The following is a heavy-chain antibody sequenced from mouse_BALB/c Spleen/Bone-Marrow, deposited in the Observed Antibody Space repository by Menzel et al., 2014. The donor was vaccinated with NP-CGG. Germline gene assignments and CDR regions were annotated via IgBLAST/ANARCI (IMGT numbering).Heavy chain of an antibody. CDR1: GYTFTSYW. D-gene: IGHD2-10*02. V-gene: IGHV1-7*01. J-gene: IGHJ2*01. Sequence: VKLQESGAELAKPGASVQLSCKASGYTFTSYWMHWVKQRPGQGLEWIGYINPITGYIEYNQKFKDKATLTADGSSSTAYMQLSSLTSEDSAVYYCARSKYGNYVGFDYWGQGATLTVSS. CDR2: INPITGYI. CDR3: ARSKYGNYVGFDY.